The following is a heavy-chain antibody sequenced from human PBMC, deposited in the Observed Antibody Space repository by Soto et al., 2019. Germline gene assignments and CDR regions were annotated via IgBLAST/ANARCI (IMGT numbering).Heavy chain of an antibody. CDR2: IYYSGSA. CDR1: GGSISSYY. Sequence: SETLSLTCTVSGGSISSYYWSWIRQPPGKGLEWIGYIYYSGSANYNPSLKSRVTISVDTSKNQFSLKLSSVTAADTAVYYCASSRAFIAARPYYYYGMDVWGQGTTVTVSS. D-gene: IGHD6-6*01. V-gene: IGHV4-59*01. CDR3: ASSRAFIAARPYYYYGMDV. J-gene: IGHJ6*02.